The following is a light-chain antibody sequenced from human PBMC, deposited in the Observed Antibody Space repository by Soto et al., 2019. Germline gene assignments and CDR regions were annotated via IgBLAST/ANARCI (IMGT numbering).Light chain of an antibody. CDR3: QHYGSWT. Sequence: DILLIQPPGAQSLSPVERASLSFRASQSVSSSYLAWYQQKPGQAPSLLIYGASSRATGIPDRFSGSGSGIDFTLTIRRLEPLDFAVYQCQHYGSWTFGQGTKVDI. V-gene: IGKV3-20*01. CDR1: QSVSSSY. J-gene: IGKJ1*01. CDR2: GAS.